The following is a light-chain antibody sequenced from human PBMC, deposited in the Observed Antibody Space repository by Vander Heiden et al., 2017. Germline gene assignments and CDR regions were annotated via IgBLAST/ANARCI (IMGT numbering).Light chain of an antibody. Sequence: EIVMTQSPSTLSVSPGARATLSCRASQSVSSNLAWYQQKPGQAPRLLIYGASTRATGIPARFSGSGYGTEFTLTISSLQSEDFAVYYCQQYNNWPLWTFGQGTKVEIK. V-gene: IGKV3-15*01. CDR1: QSVSSN. CDR2: GAS. CDR3: QQYNNWPLWT. J-gene: IGKJ1*01.